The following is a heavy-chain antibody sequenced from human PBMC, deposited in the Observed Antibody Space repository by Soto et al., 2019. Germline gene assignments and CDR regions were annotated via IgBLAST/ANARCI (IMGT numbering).Heavy chain of an antibody. Sequence: EVQLVESGGGLVQPGGSLRLSCAASGFTFSSYDMHWVRQATGKGLEWVSAIGTAGDTYYPGSVKGRFTISRENAKNSVYLQMNRLRAEDTAVYYCVVGSGIAAAGTEGHDYYYYGMDVWGQGTTVTVSS. V-gene: IGHV3-13*01. J-gene: IGHJ6*02. D-gene: IGHD6-13*01. CDR3: VVGSGIAAAGTEGHDYYYYGMDV. CDR1: GFTFSSYD. CDR2: IGTAGDT.